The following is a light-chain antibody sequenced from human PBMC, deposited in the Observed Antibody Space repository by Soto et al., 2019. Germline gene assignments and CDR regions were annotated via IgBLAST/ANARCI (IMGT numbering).Light chain of an antibody. CDR1: QSVSTN. Sequence: EIVMTQSPATLSVSPGERATLSCRASQSVSTNLAWYQQKPGQAPRLLIYGASTRASTIPARFSGSGSGTEFTLTISSLQSTDFALYYCQQYYDWPLAFGQGTKVEIK. CDR3: QQYYDWPLA. V-gene: IGKV3-15*01. CDR2: GAS. J-gene: IGKJ1*01.